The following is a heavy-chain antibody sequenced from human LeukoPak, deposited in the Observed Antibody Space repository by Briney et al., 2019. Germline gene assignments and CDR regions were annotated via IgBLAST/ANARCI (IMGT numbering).Heavy chain of an antibody. CDR2: TRNKASSYST. Sequence: PGGSLGLSCAASGFTFSDHYMDWVRQAPRKGLEWVGRTRNKASSYSTEYAASVKGRFTISRDDSQNSLYLQMNSLKTEDTAVYYCVRDSKNYYLDVWGKGTTVTVSS. J-gene: IGHJ6*03. CDR3: VRDSKNYYLDV. D-gene: IGHD2-2*01. CDR1: GFTFSDHY. V-gene: IGHV3-72*01.